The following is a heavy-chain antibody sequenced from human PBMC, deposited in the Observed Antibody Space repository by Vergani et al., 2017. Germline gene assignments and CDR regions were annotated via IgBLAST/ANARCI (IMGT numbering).Heavy chain of an antibody. CDR3: ARSIVGALGRYFDY. Sequence: QLQLQESGPGLVKPSETLSLTCTVSGGSISSSSYYWGWIRQPPGKGLEWIGSIYYSGSTYYNPSLKSRVTISVDTSKNQFSLKLISVTAADTAVYYCARSIVGALGRYFDYWGQGTLVTVSS. CDR2: IYYSGST. CDR1: GGSISSSSYY. V-gene: IGHV4-39*01. J-gene: IGHJ4*02. D-gene: IGHD1-26*01.